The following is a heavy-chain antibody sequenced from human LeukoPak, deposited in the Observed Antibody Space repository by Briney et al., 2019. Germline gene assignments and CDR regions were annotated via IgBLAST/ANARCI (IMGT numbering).Heavy chain of an antibody. CDR1: GGSISSSSYY. V-gene: IGHV4-39*07. CDR2: IYYSGST. J-gene: IGHJ6*03. D-gene: IGHD5-18*01. Sequence: KSSETLSLTCTVSGGSISSSSYYWGWIRQPPGKGLEWIGSIYYSGSTYYNASLKSRVTISVDTSKNQFSLKLSSVTAADTAVYYCASLERGYSYGSYYFYMDVWGKGTTVTVSS. CDR3: ASLERGYSYGSYYFYMDV.